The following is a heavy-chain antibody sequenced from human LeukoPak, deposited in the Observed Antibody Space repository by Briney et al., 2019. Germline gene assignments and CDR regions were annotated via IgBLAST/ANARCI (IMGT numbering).Heavy chain of an antibody. D-gene: IGHD1-1*01. CDR1: GFTFNTYT. Sequence: GGSLRLSCAASGFTFNTYTMYWDRQAPGKGLEWVSGISNSGGSTYYADSVKGRFTISRDNSKNTLYLQMNSLRAEDTALYYCAKGLERESRLDSWGQGTLVTVSS. CDR2: ISNSGGST. V-gene: IGHV3-23*01. J-gene: IGHJ4*02. CDR3: AKGLERESRLDS.